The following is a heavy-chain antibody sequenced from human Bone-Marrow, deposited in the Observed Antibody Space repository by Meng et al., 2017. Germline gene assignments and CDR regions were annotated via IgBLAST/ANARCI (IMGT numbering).Heavy chain of an antibody. CDR2: ISYDGSNK. CDR1: GFTFSSYA. CDR3: ARVNGIAAAGTLAHYYYYGMDV. J-gene: IGHJ6*02. Sequence: GESLKISCAASGFTFSSYAMHWVRQAPGKGLEWVAVISYDGSNKYYADSVKGRFTISRDNSKNTLYLQMNSLRAEDTAVYYCARVNGIAAAGTLAHYYYYGMDVWGQGTTVTVSS. V-gene: IGHV3-30*04. D-gene: IGHD6-13*01.